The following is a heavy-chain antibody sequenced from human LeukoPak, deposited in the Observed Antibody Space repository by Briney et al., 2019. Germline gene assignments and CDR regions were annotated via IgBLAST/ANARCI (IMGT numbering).Heavy chain of an antibody. J-gene: IGHJ4*02. CDR2: INAGNGNT. D-gene: IGHD3-9*01. CDR1: GYTFTSCA. Sequence: ASVKVSCKASGYTFTSCAMHWVRQAPGQRLEWMGWINAGNGNTKYSQKFQGRVTITRDTSASTAYMELSSLRSEDTAVYYCARATIRYFDWLFLDYWGQGTLVTVPS. V-gene: IGHV1-3*01. CDR3: ARATIRYFDWLFLDY.